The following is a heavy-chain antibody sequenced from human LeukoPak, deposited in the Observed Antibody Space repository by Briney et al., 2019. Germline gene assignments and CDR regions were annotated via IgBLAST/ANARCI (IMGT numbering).Heavy chain of an antibody. CDR1: GFSFNGYA. Sequence: GGSLRLSCAASGFSFNGYAMSWVRQAPGKGLEWVSSISGSGASTFYVDSVKGRFILSKDSSTNTLFLQMNSLRGEDTAVYYCAKGSRGYTHYYLDSWGQGTHVSVSS. J-gene: IGHJ4*02. D-gene: IGHD1-1*01. V-gene: IGHV3-23*01. CDR3: AKGSRGYTHYYLDS. CDR2: ISGSGAST.